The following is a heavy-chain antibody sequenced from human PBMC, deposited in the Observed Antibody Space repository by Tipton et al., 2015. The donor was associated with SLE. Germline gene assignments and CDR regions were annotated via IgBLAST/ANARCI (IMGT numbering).Heavy chain of an antibody. CDR3: ARTLGAIAHTVYDAFDI. J-gene: IGHJ3*02. Sequence: TLSLTCTVSGGSITNHYWNWIRQPPGKGLEWIGYIHYSGTTHDNPPLKSRVTMSVHMSKNQFSLRLTSVTAADTAVYYCARTLGAIAHTVYDAFDIWGQGTMVTVSS. CDR1: GGSITNHY. CDR2: IHYSGTT. D-gene: IGHD1-26*01. V-gene: IGHV4-59*11.